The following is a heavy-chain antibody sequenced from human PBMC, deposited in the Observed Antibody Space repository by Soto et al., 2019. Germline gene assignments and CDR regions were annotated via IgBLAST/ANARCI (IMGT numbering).Heavy chain of an antibody. Sequence: QVQLVQSGAEVKKPGSSVKVSCKASGGTFSXXXXXXXXXXXXQGLEWMGGIIPIFGTANYAQKFQGRVTXXXXXXXXXXXXXXXXXXXXXXXXXXXXXXXXXXXXXFDPWGQGTLVTVSS. J-gene: IGHJ5*02. CDR3: XXXXXXXXXXFDP. CDR2: IIPIFGTA. CDR1: GGTFSXXX. V-gene: IGHV1-69*05.